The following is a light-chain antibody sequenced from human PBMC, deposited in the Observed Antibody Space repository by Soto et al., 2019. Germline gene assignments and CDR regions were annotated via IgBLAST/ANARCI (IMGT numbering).Light chain of an antibody. J-gene: IGLJ1*01. CDR2: DDR. CDR1: DIGNKN. V-gene: IGLV3-21*02. CDR3: QVWDSASDHHV. Sequence: YELTQTPSVSVAPGQTASITCGGSDIGNKNVHWYQQKPGQAPVLVVYDDRVRPSGIPKRFSGSNSGNTATLTISRVEAGDEADYYCQVWDSASDHHVFGTGTKLTVL.